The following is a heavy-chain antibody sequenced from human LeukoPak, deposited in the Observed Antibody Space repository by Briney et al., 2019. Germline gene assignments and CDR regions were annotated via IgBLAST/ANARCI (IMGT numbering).Heavy chain of an antibody. CDR2: VYHIGST. D-gene: IGHD2-15*01. J-gene: IGHJ3*01. CDR3: ARKAYSDAFDF. Sequence: SDTLSLTCAVSGYSINSGFYWDWIRQPPGKGLEWIGSVYHIGSTYYNPSLKSRVTVSVATSKNQFSLKLSSVTAADTALYYCARKAYSDAFDFWGQGKMVIVSS. V-gene: IGHV4-38-2*01. CDR1: GYSINSGFY.